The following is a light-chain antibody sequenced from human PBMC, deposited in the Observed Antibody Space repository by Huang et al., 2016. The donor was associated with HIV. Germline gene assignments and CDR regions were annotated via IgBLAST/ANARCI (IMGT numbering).Light chain of an antibody. CDR2: WAS. Sequence: DIVMTQSPDSLAVSRGERATINCKSSQSVLDNSNNKHCLAWFQQKPGQPPKLLIYWASSRESGVPDRFSGSGSGTDFTLTISSLQAEDVAVYYCHQYYNTPYTFGQGTKLEIK. CDR1: QSVLDNSNNKHC. V-gene: IGKV4-1*01. J-gene: IGKJ2*01. CDR3: HQYYNTPYT.